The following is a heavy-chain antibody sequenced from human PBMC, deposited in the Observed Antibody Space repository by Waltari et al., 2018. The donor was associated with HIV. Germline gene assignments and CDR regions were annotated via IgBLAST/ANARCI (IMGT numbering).Heavy chain of an antibody. D-gene: IGHD4-17*01. J-gene: IGHJ5*02. CDR2: INHSGST. CDR3: ARHGNYGDYVFDP. Sequence: QVQLQQWGAGLLKPSETLSLTCAVYGGSFSGYYLSWIRQPPGKGLEWIGEINHSGSTNYNPSLKSRVTISVDTSKNQFSLKLSSVTAADTAVYYCARHGNYGDYVFDPWGQGTLVTVSS. CDR1: GGSFSGYY. V-gene: IGHV4-34*01.